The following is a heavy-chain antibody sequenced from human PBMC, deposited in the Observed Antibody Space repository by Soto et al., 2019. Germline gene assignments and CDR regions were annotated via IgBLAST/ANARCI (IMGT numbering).Heavy chain of an antibody. CDR1: GFSLSTSGVG. CDR3: AHRRGDNAYYDSSGYYQRTLNNWFDP. Sequence: GSGPTLVNPTQTLTLTCTFSGFSLSTSGVGVGWIRQPPGKALEWLALIYWNDDKRYSPSLKSRLTITKDTSKNQVVLTMTNMDPADTATYYCAHRRGDNAYYDSSGYYQRTLNNWFDPWGQGTLVTVSS. D-gene: IGHD3-22*01. CDR2: IYWNDDK. V-gene: IGHV2-5*01. J-gene: IGHJ5*02.